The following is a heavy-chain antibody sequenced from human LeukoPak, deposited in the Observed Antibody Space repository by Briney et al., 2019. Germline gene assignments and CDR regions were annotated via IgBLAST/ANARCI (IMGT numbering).Heavy chain of an antibody. D-gene: IGHD4-23*01. J-gene: IGHJ3*02. CDR2: FDPEDGET. V-gene: IGHV1-24*01. CDR3: ATDYDYGGNSGAFDI. CDR1: GYTLTELS. Sequence: ASVKVSCKVSGYTLTELSMHWVRQAPGKGLEWMGGFDPEDGETIYAQKFQGRVTMTEDTSTDTAYMELSSLRSEDTAVYYCATDYDYGGNSGAFDIWGQGTTVTVSS.